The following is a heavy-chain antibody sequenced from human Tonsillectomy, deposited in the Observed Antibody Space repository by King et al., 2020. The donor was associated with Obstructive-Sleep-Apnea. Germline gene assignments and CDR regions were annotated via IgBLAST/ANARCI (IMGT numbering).Heavy chain of an antibody. V-gene: IGHV4-39*07. J-gene: IGHJ4*02. CDR3: ARDGGSYGGGFDY. Sequence: QLQESGPGLVKPSETLSLTCTVSGGSISSSSYYWGWIRQPPGKGLEWIGSIYYSGSTYYNPSLTSRVTISLDTSKNQFSLKLSSVTAADTAVYYCARDGGSYGGGFDYWGQGTLVTVSS. CDR1: GGSISSSSYY. D-gene: IGHD1-26*01. CDR2: IYYSGST.